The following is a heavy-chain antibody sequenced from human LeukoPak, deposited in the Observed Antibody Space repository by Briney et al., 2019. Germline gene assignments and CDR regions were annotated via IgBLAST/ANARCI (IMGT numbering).Heavy chain of an antibody. CDR1: GFTVSSNY. Sequence: PGGSLRLSCAASGFTVSSNYMSWVRQAPGKGLEWVSVIYSGGSTYYADSVKGRFTISRDNSKNTLYLQMNSLRAEDTALYYCARGRYYYFWTGPNYFDYWGQGTLVTVSS. CDR2: IYSGGST. CDR3: ARGRYYYFWTGPNYFDY. J-gene: IGHJ4*02. V-gene: IGHV3-53*01. D-gene: IGHD3-3*01.